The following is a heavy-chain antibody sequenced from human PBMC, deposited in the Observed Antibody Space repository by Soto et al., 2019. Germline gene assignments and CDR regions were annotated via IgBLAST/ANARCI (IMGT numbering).Heavy chain of an antibody. Sequence: SGPTLVNPTQTLTLTCSFSGFSLSADGMCVSWIRQPPGKSLEWLALIDWEDNKLYNTPLKTRLTLSKDTSKNQVVLTMTDMDNVDKATYYCVRIRSGYSPSSYYYGLDVWGQGTTVT. D-gene: IGHD3-3*01. V-gene: IGHV2-70*01. CDR2: IDWEDNK. CDR3: VRIRSGYSPSSYYYGLDV. CDR1: GFSLSADGMC. J-gene: IGHJ6*02.